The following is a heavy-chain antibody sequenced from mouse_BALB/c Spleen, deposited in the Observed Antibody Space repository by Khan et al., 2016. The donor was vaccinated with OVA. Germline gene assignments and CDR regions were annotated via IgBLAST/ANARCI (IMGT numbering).Heavy chain of an antibody. D-gene: IGHD1-1*01. V-gene: IGHV3-2*02. CDR2: ISYSGNT. CDR3: ARVYGGDFDY. J-gene: IGHJ2*01. CDR1: GYSITTDYA. Sequence: EVQLQESGPGLVKPSQSLSLTCTVTGYSITTDYAWNWIRQFPGNKLEWMCYISYSGNTKYNPSLKSRISITRDTSKNQFFLQLKSVTTEDTARYYCARVYGGDFDYWGQGTTLTVSS.